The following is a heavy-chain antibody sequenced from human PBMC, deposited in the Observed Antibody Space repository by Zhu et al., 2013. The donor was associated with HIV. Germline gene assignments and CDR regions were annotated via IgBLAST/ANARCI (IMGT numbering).Heavy chain of an antibody. D-gene: IGHD6-6*01. CDR1: GYIFTSSV. CDR2: ISAYNGNT. Sequence: QAHLMQSGPEVKKPGASVKVSCKASGYIFTSSVIRWVRQAPGQGLEWMGWISAYNGNTNYAQKLQGRVTMTTDTSTSTAYMELRSLRSDDTAVYYXARGVGSSDAFDIWGQGTMVTVSS. V-gene: IGHV1-18*01. CDR3: ARGVGSSDAFDI. J-gene: IGHJ3*02.